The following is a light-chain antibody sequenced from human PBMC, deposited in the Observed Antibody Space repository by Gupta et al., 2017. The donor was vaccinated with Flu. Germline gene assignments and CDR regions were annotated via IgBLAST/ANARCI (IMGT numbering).Light chain of an antibody. V-gene: IGKV1-5*03. CDR1: QNISNR. CDR3: QQYDIYALT. Sequence: GDSGTISCRARQNISNRLAWYQQRPGEAPKLLIYEATVLQGGVPPRFTATGSGTEFTLTINGLQPDDFATYYCQQYDIYALTFGPGT. CDR2: EAT. J-gene: IGKJ3*01.